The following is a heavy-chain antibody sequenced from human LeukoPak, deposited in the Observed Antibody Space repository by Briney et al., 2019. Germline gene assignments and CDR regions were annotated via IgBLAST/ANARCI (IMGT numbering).Heavy chain of an antibody. D-gene: IGHD1-1*01. CDR3: AKMSTTGTRPYYYYYYGMDV. CDR2: ISYDGSNK. CDR1: GFTFSSYG. J-gene: IGHJ6*02. Sequence: GRSLRLSCAASGFTFSSYGMHWVRQAPGKGLEWVAVISYDGSNKYYADSVKGRFTISRDNSKNTLYLQMNSLRAEDTAVYYCAKMSTTGTRPYYYYYYGMDVWGQGTTVTVPS. V-gene: IGHV3-30*18.